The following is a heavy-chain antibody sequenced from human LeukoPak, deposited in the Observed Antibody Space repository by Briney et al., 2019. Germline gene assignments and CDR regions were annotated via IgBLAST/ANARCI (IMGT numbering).Heavy chain of an antibody. D-gene: IGHD3-22*01. V-gene: IGHV1-69*05. J-gene: IGHJ6*03. CDR3: ARGRYYDSSGYYDYYYYYMDV. CDR1: GGTFSSYA. Sequence: SVKVSCKASGGTFSSYAINWVRQAPGQGLEWMGGIIPIFGTANYAQKFQGRVTITTDESTSTAYMELSSLRSEDTAVYYCARGRYYDSSGYYDYYYYYMDVWGKGTTVTVSS. CDR2: IIPIFGTA.